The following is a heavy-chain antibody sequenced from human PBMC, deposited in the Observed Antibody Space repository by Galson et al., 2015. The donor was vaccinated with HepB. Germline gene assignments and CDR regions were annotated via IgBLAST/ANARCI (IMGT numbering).Heavy chain of an antibody. J-gene: IGHJ6*03. D-gene: IGHD4-17*01. CDR1: GGTFSSYA. Sequence: SVKVSCKASGGTFSSYAISWVRQAPGQGLEWMGGIIPIFGTANYAQKFQGRVTITADESTSTAYMELSSLRSEDTAVYYCARGATGDYGDYEEDYYYYYYMDVWGKGTTVTVSS. V-gene: IGHV1-69*13. CDR3: ARGATGDYGDYEEDYYYYYYMDV. CDR2: IIPIFGTA.